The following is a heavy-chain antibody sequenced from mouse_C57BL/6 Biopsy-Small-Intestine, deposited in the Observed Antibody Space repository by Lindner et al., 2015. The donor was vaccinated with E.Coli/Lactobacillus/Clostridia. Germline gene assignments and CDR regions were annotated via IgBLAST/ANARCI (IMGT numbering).Heavy chain of an antibody. J-gene: IGHJ2*01. CDR3: ARHETTVVATRVYFDY. Sequence: EVQLQESGGDLVKPGGSLKLSCAASGFTFSSYGMSWVRQTPDKRLEWVATISSGGSYTYYPDSVKGRFTISRDNAKNTLYLQMSSLKSEDTAMYYCARHETTVVATRVYFDYWGQGTTLTVSS. V-gene: IGHV5-6*01. CDR2: ISSGGSYT. D-gene: IGHD1-1*01. CDR1: GFTFSSYG.